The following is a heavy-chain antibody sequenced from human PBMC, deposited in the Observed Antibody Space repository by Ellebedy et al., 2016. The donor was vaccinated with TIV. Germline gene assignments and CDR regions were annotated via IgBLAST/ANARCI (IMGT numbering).Heavy chain of an antibody. CDR1: GFTFGDYA. V-gene: IGHV3-49*03. Sequence: GESLKISCTASGFTFGDYAMSWFRQAPGKGLEWVGFIRSKAYGGTTEYAASVKGRFTISRDDSKSIAYLQMNSLKTEDTAVYYCTRDRDDFWSGDVYYYYGMDVWGQGTTVTVSS. CDR2: IRSKAYGGTT. CDR3: TRDRDDFWSGDVYYYYGMDV. J-gene: IGHJ6*02. D-gene: IGHD3-3*01.